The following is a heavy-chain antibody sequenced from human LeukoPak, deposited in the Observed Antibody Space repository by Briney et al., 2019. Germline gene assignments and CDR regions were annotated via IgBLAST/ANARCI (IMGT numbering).Heavy chain of an antibody. D-gene: IGHD5-12*01. Sequence: PSETLSLTCTVSGGSISTSGYYWGWIRQPPGKGLEWIGSIYYSGSTYYNPSLKSRVTISVDTSKNQFSLKLSSVTAADTAVYYCARHKDTVAENWFDPWGQGTLVTVSS. CDR1: GGSISTSGYY. V-gene: IGHV4-39*01. J-gene: IGHJ5*02. CDR3: ARHKDTVAENWFDP. CDR2: IYYSGST.